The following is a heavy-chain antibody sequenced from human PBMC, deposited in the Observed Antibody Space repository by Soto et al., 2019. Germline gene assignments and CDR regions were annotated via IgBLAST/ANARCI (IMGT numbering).Heavy chain of an antibody. CDR2: IYPSVSS. J-gene: IGHJ4*02. V-gene: IGHV4-38-2*02. D-gene: IGHD1-1*01. Sequence: PSETLSLTCSVSGFAISRGYYWSWVRQPPGKGLEWIGSIYPSVSSYHNPSLATRLRLSIDTSKNQFTLNLTSVTAADTALYFCAREKVGTTFFDHWGQGIQVTVSS. CDR3: AREKVGTTFFDH. CDR1: GFAISRGYY.